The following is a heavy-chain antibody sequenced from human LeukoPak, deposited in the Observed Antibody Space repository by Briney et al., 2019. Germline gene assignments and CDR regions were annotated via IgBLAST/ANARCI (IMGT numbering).Heavy chain of an antibody. CDR2: IRYDGNNK. V-gene: IGHV3-30*02. Sequence: GGSLRLSCGASGFTFSSYGMHWVRQAPGKGLEWVAFIRYDGNNKYYADSVKGRFTISRDNSKNTLYLQMNSLRPEDTAVYYCARERVVVAATRGFDYWGQGTLVTVSS. CDR3: ARERVVVAATRGFDY. D-gene: IGHD2-15*01. J-gene: IGHJ4*02. CDR1: GFTFSSYG.